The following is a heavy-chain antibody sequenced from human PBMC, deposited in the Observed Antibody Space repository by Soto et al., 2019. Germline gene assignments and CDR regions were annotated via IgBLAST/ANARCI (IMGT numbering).Heavy chain of an antibody. CDR1: GFTFSSYG. CDR2: ISYDGRNK. CDR3: AQDLSKYYYHHGMDV. Sequence: QPGGSLRLSCAASGFTFSSYGMHWVRQAPGKRLEWVAVISYDGRNKYNADSVKGRFTISRDNFKNTLYLQMNSLRAEDTAVYYCAQDLSKYYYHHGMDVWGQGTTVTVSS. V-gene: IGHV3-30*18. J-gene: IGHJ6*02.